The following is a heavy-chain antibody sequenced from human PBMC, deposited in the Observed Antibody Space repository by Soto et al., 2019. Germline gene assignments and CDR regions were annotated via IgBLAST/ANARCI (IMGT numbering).Heavy chain of an antibody. CDR2: IYYSGST. Sequence: QLQLQESGPGLVKPSETLSLTCTVSGGSISSSSYYWGWIRQPPGKGLEWIGSIYYSGSTYSNPALKGRGSISVDTSKNQCSLKLSSVTAAVTAVYYCARHQSHSSSYVDPWGQGTLVTVSS. CDR1: GGSISSSSYY. CDR3: ARHQSHSSSYVDP. D-gene: IGHD6-13*01. J-gene: IGHJ5*02. V-gene: IGHV4-39*01.